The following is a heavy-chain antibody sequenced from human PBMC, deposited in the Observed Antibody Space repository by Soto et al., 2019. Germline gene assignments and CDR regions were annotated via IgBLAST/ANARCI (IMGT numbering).Heavy chain of an antibody. CDR1: GGSFSVFC. V-gene: IGHV4-34*01. J-gene: IGHJ6*02. D-gene: IGHD6-13*01. Sequence: PSETLSLSCAIYGGSFSVFCWRWIRHPPGKGLEWIGEINHSGSTNYNPSLKSRVTISLDTSKNQFSLRLTSVTAADTAVYYCARHVGYSSSWFSTDGAYYYSGMDVWGQGTTVTVSS. CDR2: INHSGST. CDR3: ARHVGYSSSWFSTDGAYYYSGMDV.